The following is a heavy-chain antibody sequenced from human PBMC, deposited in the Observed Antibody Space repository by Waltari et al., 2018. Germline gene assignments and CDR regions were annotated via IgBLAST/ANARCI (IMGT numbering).Heavy chain of an antibody. CDR3: ASYGGNSFNYYYYYMDV. D-gene: IGHD4-17*01. J-gene: IGHJ6*03. CDR1: GGTFSSYA. V-gene: IGHV1-69*14. Sequence: QVQLVQSGAEVKKPGSSVKVSCKASGGTFSSYAISWVRQAPGQGLEWMGGIIPIFGTANYAQKFQGRVTITADKSTSTAYMELSSLRSEDTAVYYCASYGGNSFNYYYYYMDVWGKGTTVNVSS. CDR2: IIPIFGTA.